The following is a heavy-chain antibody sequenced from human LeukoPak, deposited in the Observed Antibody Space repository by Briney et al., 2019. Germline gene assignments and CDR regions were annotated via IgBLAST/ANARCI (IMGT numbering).Heavy chain of an antibody. CDR2: IYYSGST. Sequence: SETLSLTCTVSGGSISSGDYYWRWIRQPPGKGLEWIGYIYYSGSTYYNPSLKSRVTISVDTSKNQFSLKLSSETAADTAVYYCARDGIVAGQDTDAFDIWGQGTMVTVSS. J-gene: IGHJ3*02. CDR3: ARDGIVAGQDTDAFDI. V-gene: IGHV4-30-4*08. CDR1: GGSISSGDYY. D-gene: IGHD3-22*01.